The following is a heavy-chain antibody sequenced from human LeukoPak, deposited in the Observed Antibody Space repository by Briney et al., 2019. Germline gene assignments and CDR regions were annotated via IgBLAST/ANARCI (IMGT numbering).Heavy chain of an antibody. V-gene: IGHV3-74*01. Sequence: GGSLRLSCAASGFTFSSYWMHWVRQAPGEGLVWVSRFNSDGSSTSYADSVKGRFTISRDNAKNTLYLQMNSLRAEDTAVYYCARDFTVTRYYYYYMDVWGKGTTVTVSS. CDR1: GFTFSSYW. D-gene: IGHD4-11*01. J-gene: IGHJ6*03. CDR3: ARDFTVTRYYYYYMDV. CDR2: FNSDGSST.